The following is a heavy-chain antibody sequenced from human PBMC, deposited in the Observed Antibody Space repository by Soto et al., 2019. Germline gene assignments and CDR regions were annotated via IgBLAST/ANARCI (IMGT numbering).Heavy chain of an antibody. V-gene: IGHV5-10-1*01. CDR3: ARNLLDYYDSSGPSTPDY. D-gene: IGHD3-22*01. CDR2: IDPSDSYT. J-gene: IGHJ4*02. Sequence: GESLKISCKGSGYSFTSYWISWVRQMPGKGLEWMGRIDPSDSYTNYSPSFQGHVTISADKSISTAYLQWSSLKASDTAMYYCARNLLDYYDSSGPSTPDYWGQGTLVTVSS. CDR1: GYSFTSYW.